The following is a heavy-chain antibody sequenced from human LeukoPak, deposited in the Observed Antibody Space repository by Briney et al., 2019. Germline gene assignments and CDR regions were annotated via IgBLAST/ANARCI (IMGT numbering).Heavy chain of an antibody. V-gene: IGHV4-39*02. CDR2: IYYSGST. Sequence: PSETLSLTCTVSGGSISSYYWSWIRQPPGKGLEWIGRIYYSGSTYYNPSLKSRVTISVDTSKNQFSLKLSSVTAADTAVYYCARDITMVRGDPPAFDYWGQGTLVTVSS. J-gene: IGHJ4*02. CDR3: ARDITMVRGDPPAFDY. CDR1: GGSISSYY. D-gene: IGHD3-10*01.